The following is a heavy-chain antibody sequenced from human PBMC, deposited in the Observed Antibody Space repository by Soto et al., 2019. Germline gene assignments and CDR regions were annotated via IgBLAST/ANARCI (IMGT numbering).Heavy chain of an antibody. D-gene: IGHD1-26*01. J-gene: IGHJ4*02. V-gene: IGHV1-69*13. CDR2: IIPLFGAA. CDR3: ARAGEWELLESYYFDY. Sequence: GASVKVSCKASGGTLSNYAISWVRQAPGHGLEWMGGIIPLFGAANYAQKFQDRVTITAVESTTTAYMELRSLKSEDTAVYYCARAGEWELLESYYFDYWGQGTLVNVSS. CDR1: GGTLSNYA.